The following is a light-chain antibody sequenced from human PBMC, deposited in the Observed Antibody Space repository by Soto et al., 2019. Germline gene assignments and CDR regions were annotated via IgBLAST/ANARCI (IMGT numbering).Light chain of an antibody. CDR2: DAS. CDR1: HSVSSW. V-gene: IGKV1-5*01. J-gene: IGKJ1*01. Sequence: DIQMTQPPSTLSASVGDRVTITCRASHSVSSWLAWYQQKPGKAPKLLIYDASSLESGVPSRFSGSGSGTEFTLTISSLQPDDFATYYCQPYNSYSWTFGQGTKVEIK. CDR3: QPYNSYSWT.